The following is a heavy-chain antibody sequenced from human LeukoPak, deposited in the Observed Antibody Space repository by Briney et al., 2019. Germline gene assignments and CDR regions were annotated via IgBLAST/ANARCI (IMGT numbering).Heavy chain of an antibody. Sequence: GGSLRLSCAASGFTISSYSMNWVRQAPGKGLEWVSSISSSSSYIYYADSVKGRFTIPRDNAKNSLYLQMNSLRAEDTAVYYCARDLRYFDWPMSDYWGQGTLVTVSS. CDR2: ISSSSSYI. J-gene: IGHJ4*02. CDR1: GFTISSYS. CDR3: ARDLRYFDWPMSDY. D-gene: IGHD3-9*01. V-gene: IGHV3-21*01.